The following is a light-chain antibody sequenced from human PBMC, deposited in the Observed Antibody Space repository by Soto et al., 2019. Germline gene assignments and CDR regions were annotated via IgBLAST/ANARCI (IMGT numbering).Light chain of an antibody. Sequence: ESVLTQSPGTLSLSPGERATLSCRASQSVSSNYLAWYQQKPGQAPRLLIYGASNRATGIPDRFSGSGSGTDFTLPISRLEPEDFAVYYCQQYGSSPPITFGQGTRLEIK. CDR2: GAS. J-gene: IGKJ5*01. CDR3: QQYGSSPPIT. CDR1: QSVSSNY. V-gene: IGKV3-20*01.